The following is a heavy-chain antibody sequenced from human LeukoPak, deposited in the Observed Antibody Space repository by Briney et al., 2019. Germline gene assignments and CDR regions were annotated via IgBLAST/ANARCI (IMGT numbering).Heavy chain of an antibody. J-gene: IGHJ4*02. Sequence: GGSLRLSCAASGFTFSSYSMNWVRQAPGKGLEWVSYISSSSTIYYADSVKGRFTISRDNAKNSLYLQMNSLRAEDTAVYYCARDHDYSNFPPYFDYWGQGTLVTVSS. D-gene: IGHD4-11*01. V-gene: IGHV3-48*01. CDR1: GFTFSSYS. CDR2: ISSSSTI. CDR3: ARDHDYSNFPPYFDY.